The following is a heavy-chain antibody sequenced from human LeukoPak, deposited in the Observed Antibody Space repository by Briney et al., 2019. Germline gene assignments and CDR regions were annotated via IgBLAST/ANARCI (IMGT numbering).Heavy chain of an antibody. J-gene: IGHJ4*02. CDR2: IYYSGST. CDR3: ARGAARATNFDY. CDR1: GGSLSSYY. D-gene: IGHD1-26*01. Sequence: SETLSLTCTVSGGSLSSYYWSWIRQPPGKGLEWIGYIYYSGSTNYNPSLKSRVTISVATSKTQFSLKLSSVTAADTAVYYCARGAARATNFDYWGQGTLVTVSS. V-gene: IGHV4-59*01.